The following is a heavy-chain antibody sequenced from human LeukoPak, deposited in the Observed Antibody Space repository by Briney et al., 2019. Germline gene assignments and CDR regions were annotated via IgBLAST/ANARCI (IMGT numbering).Heavy chain of an antibody. CDR2: FDPEDGET. Sequence: GASVKVSCKVSGYTLTELSMHWVRQAPGKGLEWMGGFDPEDGETIYAQKVQGRVTMTEDTSTDTAYMELSSLRSEDTAVYYCATASSGYADRFDYWGQGTLVTVSS. J-gene: IGHJ4*02. V-gene: IGHV1-24*01. CDR3: ATASSGYADRFDY. CDR1: GYTLTELS. D-gene: IGHD3-22*01.